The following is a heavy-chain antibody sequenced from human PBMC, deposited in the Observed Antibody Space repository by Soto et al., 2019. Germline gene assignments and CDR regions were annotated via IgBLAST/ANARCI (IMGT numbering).Heavy chain of an antibody. CDR3: ASSGSYDIAWFDP. CDR1: GFSFRTYG. Sequence: VQVVESGGGVVQPGRSLRLSCAASGFSFRTYGMHWVRQAPGKGLEWVSRISADGSDATYAHSVKGRFTISRDNAKNTLYLQMNSLRAEDTAVYYCASSGSYDIAWFDPWGQGTLVTVSS. V-gene: IGHV3-74*02. D-gene: IGHD3-10*01. CDR2: ISADGSDA. J-gene: IGHJ5*02.